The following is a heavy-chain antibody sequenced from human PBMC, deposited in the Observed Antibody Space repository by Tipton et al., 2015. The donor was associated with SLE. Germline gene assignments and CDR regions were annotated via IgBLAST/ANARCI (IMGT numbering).Heavy chain of an antibody. V-gene: IGHV3-48*01. CDR2: ITSTSNTI. Sequence: SLRLSCAASGFTFSSYSMNWVRQAPGKGLEWVSYITSTSNTIYYADSVKGRFTISRDNAKNSMYLQMNSLRAEDTAVYYCARDAGLTYSAYYFDFWGQGTLVTVSS. J-gene: IGHJ4*02. D-gene: IGHD2-21*01. CDR3: ARDAGLTYSAYYFDF. CDR1: GFTFSSYS.